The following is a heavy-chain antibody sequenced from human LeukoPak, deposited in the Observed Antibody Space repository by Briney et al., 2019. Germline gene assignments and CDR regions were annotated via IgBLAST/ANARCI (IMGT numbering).Heavy chain of an antibody. CDR3: AKYSHDSSGSYDY. Sequence: PGGSLRLSCAASGFTFSSYGMNWVRQAPGKGLEWVSGISGSGDSTYYADSVRGRFTISRDNSKNTLYLQLNSLRAEDTAIYYCAKYSHDSSGSYDYWGQGTLVTVSS. J-gene: IGHJ4*02. CDR2: ISGSGDST. CDR1: GFTFSSYG. D-gene: IGHD3-22*01. V-gene: IGHV3-23*01.